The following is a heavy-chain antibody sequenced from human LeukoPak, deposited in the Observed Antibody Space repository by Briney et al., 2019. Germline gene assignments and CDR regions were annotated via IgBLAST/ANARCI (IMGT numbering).Heavy chain of an antibody. D-gene: IGHD6-19*01. V-gene: IGHV7-4-1*02. CDR3: ARLAVAGNPSRYYYYYYGMDV. Sequence: GASVKVSCKASGYTFTGYYMHWVRQAPGQGLEWMGWINTNTGNPTYAQGFTGRFVFSLDTSVSTAYLQISSLKAEDTAVYYCARLAVAGNPSRYYYYYYGMDVWGQGTTVTVSS. CDR1: GYTFTGYY. CDR2: INTNTGNP. J-gene: IGHJ6*02.